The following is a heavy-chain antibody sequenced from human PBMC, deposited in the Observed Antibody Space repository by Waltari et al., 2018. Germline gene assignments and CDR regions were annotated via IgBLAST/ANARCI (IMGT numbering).Heavy chain of an antibody. Sequence: QVQLQQWGAGLLKPSEPLSLTYPVYGGSFSTYYWSWIRQPPGKGLEWIGEINHSESTNYNPSLKSRVTISVDTSKIQFSLKLTSVTAADTAVYYCALTMGYSSGWYWYFDLWGRGTLVTVSS. CDR2: INHSEST. D-gene: IGHD6-19*01. J-gene: IGHJ2*01. CDR1: GGSFSTYY. V-gene: IGHV4-34*01. CDR3: ALTMGYSSGWYWYFDL.